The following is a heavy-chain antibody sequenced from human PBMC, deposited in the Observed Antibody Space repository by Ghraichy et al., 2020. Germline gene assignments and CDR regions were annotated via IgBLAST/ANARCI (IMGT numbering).Heavy chain of an antibody. V-gene: IGHV3-33*01. Sequence: GGSLRLSCEASGFTFSNYGMHWVRQAPGKGLEWVAVIWYDGSNKYYADSVKGRFTVSRDNSKNTLYLQMNSLRAEATALYYCARFPTLVGVPTAYYAMDVWGQGTTVTVS. CDR3: ARFPTLVGVPTAYYAMDV. CDR2: IWYDGSNK. CDR1: GFTFSNYG. D-gene: IGHD2-2*01. J-gene: IGHJ6*02.